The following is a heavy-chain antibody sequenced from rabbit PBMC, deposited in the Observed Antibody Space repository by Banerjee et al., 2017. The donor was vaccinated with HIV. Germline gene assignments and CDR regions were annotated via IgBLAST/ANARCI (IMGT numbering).Heavy chain of an antibody. D-gene: IGHD4-2*01. CDR3: ARAPYAGGTGNGYGLGL. V-gene: IGHV1S45*01. CDR2: IYTSSGST. J-gene: IGHJ3*01. CDR1: GFSFSSSYY. Sequence: QEQLEESGGGLVQPEGSLTLTCTASGFSFSSSYYMCWVRQAPGKGLEWIGCIYTSSGSTYYASWAKGRFTISKTSSTTVTLQMTSLTVADTATYFCARAPYAGGTGNGYGLGLWGQGTLVTVS.